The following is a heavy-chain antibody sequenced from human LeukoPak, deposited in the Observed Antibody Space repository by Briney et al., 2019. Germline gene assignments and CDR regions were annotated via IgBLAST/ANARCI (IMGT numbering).Heavy chain of an antibody. V-gene: IGHV5-51*01. Sequence: GESLKISCEGSGYSLTSYWIGWVRQMLGKGLEWMGIIYPGDSDTRYSPSFQGQVTISADKSISTAYLQWSSLKASDTAMYYCARLGDSSGYYYVYPDYWGQGTLVTVSS. CDR2: IYPGDSDT. D-gene: IGHD3-22*01. CDR3: ARLGDSSGYYYVYPDY. J-gene: IGHJ4*02. CDR1: GYSLTSYW.